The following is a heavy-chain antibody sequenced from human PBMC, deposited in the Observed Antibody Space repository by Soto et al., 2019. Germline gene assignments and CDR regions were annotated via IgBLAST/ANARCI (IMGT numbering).Heavy chain of an antibody. D-gene: IGHD6-13*01. V-gene: IGHV3-23*01. CDR2: ISGSGGST. CDR3: AKATRGGAATLIPDY. CDR1: GFTFSIYA. Sequence: EVQLLESGGGLVQPGGSLRLSCAAAGFTFSIYAMSWVRQAPGKGLEWVSAISGSGGSTYYADSVKGRFTISRDNSNNTLYLQMNSLRADDTAVYYCAKATRGGAATLIPDYWGQGTLVTVSS. J-gene: IGHJ4*02.